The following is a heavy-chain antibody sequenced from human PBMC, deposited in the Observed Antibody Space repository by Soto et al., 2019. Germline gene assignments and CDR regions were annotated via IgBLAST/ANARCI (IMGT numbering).Heavy chain of an antibody. D-gene: IGHD2-15*01. Sequence: QVQLVQSGAEVKKPGASVKVSCKASGYTFTSYYMHWVRQAPGQGLEWMGIINPSGGSTSYAQKLQGRVTMTRDTSTSTVYMELSSLRSEDTAVYYCAREHGYCSGGSCDYYYYYGMDVWGQGTTVTVSS. V-gene: IGHV1-46*01. CDR1: GYTFTSYY. CDR2: INPSGGST. J-gene: IGHJ6*02. CDR3: AREHGYCSGGSCDYYYYYGMDV.